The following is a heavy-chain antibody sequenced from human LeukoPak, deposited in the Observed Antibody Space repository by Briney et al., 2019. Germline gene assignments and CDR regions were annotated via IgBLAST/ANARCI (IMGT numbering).Heavy chain of an antibody. Sequence: ASAKVSCKASGYTFTRYGISWVRQAPGQGLEWMGWISAYNGDTNYAQILQGRVTMTTDTSTSTAYMELRSLRSDDTAVYYCARVFYGDYNWFDPWGQGTLVTVSS. CDR2: ISAYNGDT. CDR3: ARVFYGDYNWFDP. V-gene: IGHV1-18*01. D-gene: IGHD4-17*01. CDR1: GYTFTRYG. J-gene: IGHJ5*02.